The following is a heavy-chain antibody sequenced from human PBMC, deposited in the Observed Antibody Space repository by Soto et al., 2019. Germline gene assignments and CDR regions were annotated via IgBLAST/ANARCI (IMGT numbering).Heavy chain of an antibody. CDR1: GGSISSYY. CDR3: ARHSYSSGWYWFDP. CDR2: IYYSGST. V-gene: IGHV4-59*08. J-gene: IGHJ5*02. Sequence: SSETLSLTCTVSGGSISSYYWSWIRQPPGKGLEWIGYIYYSGSTNYNPSLKSRVTISVDTSKNQFSLKLSSVTAADTAVYYCARHSYSSGWYWFDPWGQGTLVTVSS. D-gene: IGHD6-19*01.